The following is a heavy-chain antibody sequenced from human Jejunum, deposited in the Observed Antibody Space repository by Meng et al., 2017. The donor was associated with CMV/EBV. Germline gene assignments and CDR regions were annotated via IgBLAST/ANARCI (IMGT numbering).Heavy chain of an antibody. Sequence: AASGFTFSNAYMSWVRQAPGKGLEWVGRIKTKTDGGTTDYAAPVKDRFTISRDDSKNTLYLQMNSLKTEDTAVYYCTTEAYGGSYNYWGRGTLVTVSS. CDR3: TTEAYGGSYNY. D-gene: IGHD1-26*01. V-gene: IGHV3-15*01. J-gene: IGHJ4*02. CDR2: IKTKTDGGTT. CDR1: GFTFSNAY.